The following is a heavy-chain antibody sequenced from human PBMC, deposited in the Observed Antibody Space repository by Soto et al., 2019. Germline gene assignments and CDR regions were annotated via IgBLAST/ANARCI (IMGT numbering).Heavy chain of an antibody. J-gene: IGHJ4*02. CDR3: TRFLGTGTNDPQGY. CDR2: IRSKANSYAK. D-gene: IGHD3-3*01. V-gene: IGHV3-73*01. Sequence: GGSLRLSCAASGFTFSGSAMHWVRQASGKGLEWVGRIRSKANSYAKAYAASGKGRFTIARDDSKNTGYLQMNSLKTEDTAVYYCTRFLGTGTNDPQGYWGQGTLVTVSS. CDR1: GFTFSGSA.